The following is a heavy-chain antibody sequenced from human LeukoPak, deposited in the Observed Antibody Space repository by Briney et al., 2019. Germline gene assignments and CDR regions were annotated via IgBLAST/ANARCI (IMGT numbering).Heavy chain of an antibody. J-gene: IGHJ4*02. D-gene: IGHD2-8*01. Sequence: SETLSLTCTVSGGSISSSSYYWGWIRQPPGKGLEWIGSIYYSGSTYYNPSLKSRVTISVDTSKNQFSLKLSSVTAADTAVYYCCTNAVCSLGPTQAWGQGTLVTVSS. CDR1: GGSISSSSYY. CDR2: IYYSGST. V-gene: IGHV4-39*07. CDR3: CTNAVCSLGPTQA.